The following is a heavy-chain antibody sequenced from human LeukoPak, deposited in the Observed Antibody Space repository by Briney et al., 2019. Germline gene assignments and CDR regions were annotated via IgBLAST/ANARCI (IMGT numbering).Heavy chain of an antibody. V-gene: IGHV3-23*01. J-gene: IGHJ4*02. D-gene: IGHD6-13*01. Sequence: GGSLRLSCAASGFTFSGYAMSWVRQAPGKGLEWVSAISASGGNTYYADSVKGRFTISRDNSKNTLYLQMNSLRAEDTAVYYCAKGARIAAARAHFDYWGQGTLVTVSS. CDR1: GFTFSGYA. CDR3: AKGARIAAARAHFDY. CDR2: ISASGGNT.